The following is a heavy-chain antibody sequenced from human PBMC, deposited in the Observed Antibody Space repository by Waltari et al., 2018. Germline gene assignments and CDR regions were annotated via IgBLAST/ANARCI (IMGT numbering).Heavy chain of an antibody. D-gene: IGHD3-16*01. CDR2: IKPDGRGK. CDR1: GFSFSSYW. J-gene: IGHJ4*02. V-gene: IGHV3-7*03. Sequence: EVQLVESGGGLVQPGGSLRLSCAASGFSFSSYWMTWFRQAPGTGLEWVATIKPDGRGKVYVDSVKGRFSISRDNAKNSLYLQMNSLRAEDTAIFYCARMGAGRAPDYWGQGTLVTVSS. CDR3: ARMGAGRAPDY.